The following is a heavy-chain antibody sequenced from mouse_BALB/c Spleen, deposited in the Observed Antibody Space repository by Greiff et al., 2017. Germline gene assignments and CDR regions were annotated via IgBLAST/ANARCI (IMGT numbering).Heavy chain of an antibody. V-gene: IGHV1S29*02. CDR3: ARPYYDDDGRVSFAY. CDR2: IYPYNGGT. D-gene: IGHD2-4*01. Sequence: VQLQQSGPELVKPGASVKISCKASGYTFTDYNMHWVKQSHGKSLEWIGYIYPYNGGTGYNQKFKGKATLTVDNSSSTAYMELRSLTSEDSAVYYCARPYYDDDGRVSFAYWGQGTLVTVSA. CDR1: GYTFTDYN. J-gene: IGHJ3*01.